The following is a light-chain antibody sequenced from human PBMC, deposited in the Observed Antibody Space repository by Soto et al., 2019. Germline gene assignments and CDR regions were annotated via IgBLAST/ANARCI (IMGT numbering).Light chain of an antibody. V-gene: IGLV1-44*01. J-gene: IGLJ2*01. CDR2: NND. Sequence: QSVLTQPPSASGTPGQRITISCSGSSSNIGHNTVNWYQQLPGTAPKLLIYNNDRRPSGVPDRFSASKSGTSASLAISGLQSEDEADYYCAAWDDSLKGDVVFGGGTKLTVL. CDR3: AAWDDSLKGDVV. CDR1: SSNIGHNT.